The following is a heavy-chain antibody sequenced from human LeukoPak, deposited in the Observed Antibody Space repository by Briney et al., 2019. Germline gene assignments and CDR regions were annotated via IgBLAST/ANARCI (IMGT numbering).Heavy chain of an antibody. V-gene: IGHV4-39*01. CDR3: ARHAGGYSYGYTHFDY. CDR2: MDYSGNT. D-gene: IGHD5-18*01. CDR1: GGSISSGGYY. J-gene: IGHJ4*02. Sequence: SQTLSLTCAVSGGSISSGGYYWGWIRQPPGKGLEWIGSMDYSGNTYYNPSLKSRVTISVDMSKNQFSLKLSSVTAADSAVYYCARHAGGYSYGYTHFDYWGQGTLVTVSS.